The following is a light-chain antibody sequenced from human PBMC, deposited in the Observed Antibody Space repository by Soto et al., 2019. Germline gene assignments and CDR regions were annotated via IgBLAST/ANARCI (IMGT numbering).Light chain of an antibody. J-gene: IGLJ3*02. Sequence: QSVLTQPPSASGTPGQRVTISCSGSSSNIEANYAYWYQQLPGAAPKLVIYRNNQRPSGVPDRFSGSKSGSSATLAISGLRSDDEAEYYCAAWEDSMSGPVFGGGTKLTVL. CDR3: AAWEDSMSGPV. CDR1: SSNIEANY. CDR2: RNN. V-gene: IGLV1-47*01.